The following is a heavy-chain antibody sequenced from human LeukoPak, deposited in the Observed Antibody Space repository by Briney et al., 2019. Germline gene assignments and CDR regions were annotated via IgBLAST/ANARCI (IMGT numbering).Heavy chain of an antibody. D-gene: IGHD3-22*01. CDR1: GFTFSSYA. V-gene: IGHV3-23*01. Sequence: PGGSLRLSCAASGFTFSSYAMSWVRQAPGKGLEWVSAISGSGGSTYYADSVKGRFTISRANSKNTLYLQMNSLRAEDTAVYYCAKGSVYYDSSGYYPAEYFQHWGQGTLVTVSS. CDR2: ISGSGGST. J-gene: IGHJ1*01. CDR3: AKGSVYYDSSGYYPAEYFQH.